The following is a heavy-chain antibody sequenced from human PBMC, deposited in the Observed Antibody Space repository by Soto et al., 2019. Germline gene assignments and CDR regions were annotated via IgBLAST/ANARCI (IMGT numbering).Heavy chain of an antibody. D-gene: IGHD6-13*01. CDR3: ARSGYGSSDFDH. Sequence: KASETLSLTCTVAHGSVSSEPFYWTWIRHHPAKAREWIGYIYDRGSTYYRPSRKSRVSISIDTSQNQFSLRLNSVNAADTAVYYCARSGYGSSDFDHWGQGTLVTV. CDR2: IYDRGST. J-gene: IGHJ4*01. CDR1: HGSVSSEPFY. V-gene: IGHV4-31*03.